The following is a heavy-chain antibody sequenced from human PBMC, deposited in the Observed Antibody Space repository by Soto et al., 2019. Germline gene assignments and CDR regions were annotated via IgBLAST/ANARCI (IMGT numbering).Heavy chain of an antibody. J-gene: IGHJ6*02. CDR1: GYTFTSYD. V-gene: IGHV1-8*01. CDR3: ARERGGMDV. CDR2: MNPNSGNT. D-gene: IGHD3-10*01. Sequence: QVQLVQSGAEVKKPGASVKVSCKASGYTFTSYDINWVRQATGQGLEWMGWMNPNSGNTGYAQKLXARSTXXRNTSISTAYMELSSLRSEDTAVYYCARERGGMDVWGQGTTVTVSS.